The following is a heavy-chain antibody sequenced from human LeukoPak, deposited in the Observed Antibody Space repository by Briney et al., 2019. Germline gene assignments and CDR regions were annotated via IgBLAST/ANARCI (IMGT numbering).Heavy chain of an antibody. J-gene: IGHJ4*02. CDR1: GFILSNYG. D-gene: IGHD7-27*01. V-gene: IGHV3-30*18. CDR3: AKSGRNWAYLEY. Sequence: PGRSLRLSCAASGFILSNYGMHWVRQAPGKGLEWVTVISFDGSNQYYADSVRGRFTISRDSSKNTLYLQMNSLRAEDTAVYYCAKSGRNWAYLEYWGQGTLVTVSS. CDR2: ISFDGSNQ.